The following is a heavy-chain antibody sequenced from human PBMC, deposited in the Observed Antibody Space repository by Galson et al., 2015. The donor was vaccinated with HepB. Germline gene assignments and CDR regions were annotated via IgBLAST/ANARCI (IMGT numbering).Heavy chain of an antibody. V-gene: IGHV4-30-2*03. J-gene: IGHJ6*02. CDR2: IYYSGSP. CDR1: GFTFSRVGMT. CDR3: ARPDV. Sequence: LRLSCAASGFTFSRVGMTWVRQAPGKGLEWIGSIYYSGSPFYNPSLKSRVTISVDTSKNQFSLKMNSVTVADTAFYYCARPDVWGQGTTVTVSS.